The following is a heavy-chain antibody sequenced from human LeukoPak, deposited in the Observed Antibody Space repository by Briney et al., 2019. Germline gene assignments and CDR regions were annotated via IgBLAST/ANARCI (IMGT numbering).Heavy chain of an antibody. V-gene: IGHV3-30*04. CDR3: ARGTYYYDSSGYPSFDY. J-gene: IGHJ4*02. CDR1: GFTFSSYA. Sequence: GRSLRLSCAASGFTFSSYAMHWVRQAPGKGLEWVAVKSYDGSNKYYADSVKGRFTISRDNSKNTPYLQMNSLRAEDTAVYSCARGTYYYDSSGYPSFDYWGQGTLVTVSS. D-gene: IGHD3-22*01. CDR2: KSYDGSNK.